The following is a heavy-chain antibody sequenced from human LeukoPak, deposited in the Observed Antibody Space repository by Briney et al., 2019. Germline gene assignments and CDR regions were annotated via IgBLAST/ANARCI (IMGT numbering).Heavy chain of an antibody. CDR2: IYSGGST. V-gene: IGHV3-53*05. CDR1: GFTVSNNY. D-gene: IGHD3-3*01. CDR3: LFLEWFRFHFDF. J-gene: IGHJ4*01. Sequence: GGSLRLSCAASGFTVSNNYMTWVRQAPGKGLEWVSLIYSGGSTYYADSVKGRFTISRDNSKNTVYLQMTSLRTEDTATYYCLFLEWFRFHFDFWGHGTLVTVSS.